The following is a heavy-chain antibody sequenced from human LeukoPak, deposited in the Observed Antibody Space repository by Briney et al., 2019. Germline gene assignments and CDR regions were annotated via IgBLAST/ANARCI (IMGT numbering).Heavy chain of an antibody. CDR1: GFTFSSYG. CDR2: ISYDGSNK. V-gene: IGHV3-30*03. CDR3: ARDIGTGSAFDI. J-gene: IGHJ3*02. D-gene: IGHD1-14*01. Sequence: GGSLRLSCAASGFTFSSYGMHWVRQAPGKGLEWVAVISYDGSNKYCADSVKGRFTISRDNSKNPLYLQMNNLRAEDTAVYYCARDIGTGSAFDIWGQGTMVTVSS.